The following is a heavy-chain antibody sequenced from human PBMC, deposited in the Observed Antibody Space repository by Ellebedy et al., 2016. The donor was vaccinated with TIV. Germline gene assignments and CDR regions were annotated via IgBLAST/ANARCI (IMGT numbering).Heavy chain of an antibody. CDR3: ARLPSSGWYYFDD. D-gene: IGHD6-19*01. CDR1: GYSFTSYW. J-gene: IGHJ4*02. Sequence: GESLKISCKGSGYSFTSYWIGWVRQMPGKGLEWMGIIYPGDSDTRYSPSFEGQVTISADKSISTAYLQWSSLKASDTAIYYCARLPSSGWYYFDDWGQGTLVTVSS. V-gene: IGHV5-51*01. CDR2: IYPGDSDT.